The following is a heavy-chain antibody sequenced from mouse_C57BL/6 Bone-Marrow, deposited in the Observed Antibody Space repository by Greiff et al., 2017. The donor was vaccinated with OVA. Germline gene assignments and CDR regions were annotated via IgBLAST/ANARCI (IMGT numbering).Heavy chain of an antibody. V-gene: IGHV5-6*01. CDR3: ARHGIYDGSFDY. CDR2: ISSGGSYN. D-gene: IGHD2-3*01. J-gene: IGHJ2*01. Sequence: EVNLVESGGDLVKPGGSLKLSCAASGFTFSSYGMSWVRQTPDKRLEWVATISSGGSYNYYPDSVKGRFTISRDNAKNTLYLQMSSLKSEDTAMYYCARHGIYDGSFDYWGQGTTLTVSS. CDR1: GFTFSSYG.